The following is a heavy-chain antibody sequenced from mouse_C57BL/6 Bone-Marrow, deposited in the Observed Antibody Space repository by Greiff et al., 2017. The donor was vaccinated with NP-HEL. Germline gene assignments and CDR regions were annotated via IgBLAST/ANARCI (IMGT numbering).Heavy chain of an antibody. D-gene: IGHD2-3*01. CDR1: GYTFTDYN. J-gene: IGHJ3*01. CDR3: ARRGDGYYVAY. V-gene: IGHV1-18*01. Sequence: EVKLVESGPELVKPGASVKIPCKASGYTFTDYNMDWVKQSHGKSLEWIGDINPNNGGTIYNQKFKGKATLTVDKSSSTAYMELRSLTSEDTAVYYCARRGDGYYVAYWGQGTLVTVSA. CDR2: INPNNGGT.